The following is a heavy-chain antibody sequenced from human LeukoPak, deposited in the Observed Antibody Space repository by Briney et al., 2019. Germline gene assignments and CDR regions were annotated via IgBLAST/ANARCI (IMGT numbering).Heavy chain of an antibody. D-gene: IGHD3-22*01. Sequence: SGPALVKPTQTLTLTCTFPGFSLSTRGMRVSWIRQPPGKALEWLARIDWDDDKFYSTSLKTRLTISKDTSKNQVVLTMTNMDPVDTATYYCARSPYYYDSSGYYYGWFDPWGQGTLVTVSS. J-gene: IGHJ5*02. CDR1: GFSLSTRGMR. CDR2: IDWDDDK. V-gene: IGHV2-70*04. CDR3: ARSPYYYDSSGYYYGWFDP.